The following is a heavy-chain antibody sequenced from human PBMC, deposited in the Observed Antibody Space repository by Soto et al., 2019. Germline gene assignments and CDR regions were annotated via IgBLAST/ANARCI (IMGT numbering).Heavy chain of an antibody. Sequence: GGSLRLSCAASGFTFSSYAMSWVRQAPGKGLEWVSAISGSGGSTYYADSVKGRFTISRDNSKNTLYLQMNSLRAEDKAVYYCAKVADYSNYYYYYYMDVWGKGTTVTVSS. J-gene: IGHJ6*03. CDR1: GFTFSSYA. CDR2: ISGSGGST. CDR3: AKVADYSNYYYYYYMDV. D-gene: IGHD4-4*01. V-gene: IGHV3-23*01.